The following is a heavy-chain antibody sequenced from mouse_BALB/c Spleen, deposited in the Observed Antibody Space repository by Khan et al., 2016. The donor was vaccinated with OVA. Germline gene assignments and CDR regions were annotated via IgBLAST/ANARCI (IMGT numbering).Heavy chain of an antibody. V-gene: IGHV3-2*02. CDR2: ISYSGST. J-gene: IGHJ4*01. CDR1: GYSITSYYA. D-gene: IGHD2-3*01. Sequence: EVQLQESGPGLVKPSQSLSLTCTVTGYSITSYYAWNWIRQFPGNKLEWMGYISYSGSTNYNPALKSRISITRDTSKNQYFLQLNAVATEDTATYYCARDGSRYNYAMDYWGQGTSVTVSS. CDR3: ARDGSRYNYAMDY.